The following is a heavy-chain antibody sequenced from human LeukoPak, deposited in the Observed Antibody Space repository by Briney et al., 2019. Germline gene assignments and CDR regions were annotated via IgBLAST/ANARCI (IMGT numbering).Heavy chain of an antibody. CDR1: GGSFSGYY. V-gene: IGHV4-34*01. D-gene: IGHD2-2*01. J-gene: IGHJ3*02. Sequence: SETLSLTCAVYGGSFSGYYWSWIRQPPGKGLQWIGEINHSGSTNYNPSLKSRVTISVDTSKNQFSPKLSSVTAADTAVYYCASLYCSRTSCPIGAFAIWSQGTMVTVSS. CDR3: ASLYCSRTSCPIGAFAI. CDR2: INHSGST.